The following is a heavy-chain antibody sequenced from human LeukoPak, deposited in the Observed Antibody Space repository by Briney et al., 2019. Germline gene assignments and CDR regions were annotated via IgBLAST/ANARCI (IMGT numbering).Heavy chain of an antibody. CDR3: TRDGRNYYDSSGYLTLLDY. V-gene: IGHV3-49*04. D-gene: IGHD3-22*01. Sequence: GGSLRLSCTASGFTFGDYAMSWVRQAPGKGLEWVGFIRSKAYGGTTEYAASVKGRFTIPRDDSKSIAYLQMNSLKTEDTAVCYCTRDGRNYYDSSGYLTLLDYWGQGTLVTVSS. CDR1: GFTFGDYA. CDR2: IRSKAYGGTT. J-gene: IGHJ4*02.